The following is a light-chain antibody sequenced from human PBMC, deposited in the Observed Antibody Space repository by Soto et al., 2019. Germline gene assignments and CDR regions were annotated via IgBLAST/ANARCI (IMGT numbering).Light chain of an antibody. CDR1: SSDVGGYNY. CDR3: SSYTSSNTLV. Sequence: SVLTQPASVSGSPGQSITISCTGTSSDVGGYNYVSWYQQHPGKAPKFMIYDVSNRPSGVSNRFSGSKSGNTASLTISGLQADDEADYYCSSYTSSNTLVFGTGTQLTVL. J-gene: IGLJ1*01. V-gene: IGLV2-14*01. CDR2: DVS.